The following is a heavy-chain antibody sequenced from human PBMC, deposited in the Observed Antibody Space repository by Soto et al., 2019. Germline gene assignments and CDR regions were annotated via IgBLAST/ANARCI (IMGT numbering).Heavy chain of an antibody. CDR3: ARGRGSSSSGDYYMDV. J-gene: IGHJ6*03. CDR1: GFTFSSYG. V-gene: IGHV3-33*01. D-gene: IGHD6-6*01. Sequence: QVQLVESGGGVVQPGRSLRLSCAASGFTFSSYGMHWVRQPPGKGLEWVAVIWYDGSNKYYADSVKGRFTISKDNSKNTMDLQMNSVRAEDTAVYYCARGRGSSSSGDYYMDVWGKGTTVTVSS. CDR2: IWYDGSNK.